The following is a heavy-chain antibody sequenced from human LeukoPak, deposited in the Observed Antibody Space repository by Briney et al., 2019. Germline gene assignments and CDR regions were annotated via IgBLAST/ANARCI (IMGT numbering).Heavy chain of an antibody. CDR3: ARGTYYYDSSGHDAFDI. J-gene: IGHJ3*02. Sequence: PGGSLRLSCAASGFTVSSNYMSWVRQAPGKGLEWVSVIYSCGSTYYADSVKGRFTISRDNSKNTLYLQMNSLRAEDTAVYYCARGTYYYDSSGHDAFDIWGQGTMVTVSS. CDR2: IYSCGST. CDR1: GFTVSSNY. D-gene: IGHD3-22*01. V-gene: IGHV3-66*01.